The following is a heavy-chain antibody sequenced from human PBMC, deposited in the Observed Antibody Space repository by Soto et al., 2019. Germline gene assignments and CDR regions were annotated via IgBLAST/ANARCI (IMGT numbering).Heavy chain of an antibody. CDR3: ASQSYDCWSGYYSN. J-gene: IGHJ4*02. CDR2: IYYSGST. D-gene: IGHD3-3*01. V-gene: IGHV4-59*08. Sequence: QVQLQESGPGLVKPSETLSLTCTVSGGSISSYYWSWIRQPPGKGLEWIGYIYYSGSTNYNPSLKSRVTISVDTSKNQFSLKLSSVTAADTDVYYCASQSYDCWSGYYSNWGQGTLVTVSS. CDR1: GGSISSYY.